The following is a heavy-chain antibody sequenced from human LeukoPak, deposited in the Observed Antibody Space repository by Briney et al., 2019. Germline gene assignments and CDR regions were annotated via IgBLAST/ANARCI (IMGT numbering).Heavy chain of an antibody. Sequence: PSETLSLTCAVYGGSFSGYYWSWIRQPPGKGLEWIGEINHSGSTNYNPSLKSRVTISVDTSKNQFSLKLSSVTAADTAVYYCARTRRYLYGGIQNYMDVWGKGTTVTISS. CDR1: GGSFSGYY. J-gene: IGHJ6*03. D-gene: IGHD4-23*01. CDR3: ARTRRYLYGGIQNYMDV. V-gene: IGHV4-34*01. CDR2: INHSGST.